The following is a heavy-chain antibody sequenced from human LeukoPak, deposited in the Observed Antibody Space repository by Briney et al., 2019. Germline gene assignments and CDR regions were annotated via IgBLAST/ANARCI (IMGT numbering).Heavy chain of an antibody. CDR1: GGSISSYY. J-gene: IGHJ6*04. V-gene: IGHV4-4*07. CDR2: IYTSGST. CDR3: ASSSTSRYYYYGMDV. Sequence: SETLSLTCTVSGGSISSYYWSWIRQPAGKGLEWIGRIYTSGSTNYNPSLKSRVTMSVDTSKNQFSLKLSSVTAADTAVYYCASSSTSRYYYYGMDVWGKGTTVTVSS. D-gene: IGHD2-2*01.